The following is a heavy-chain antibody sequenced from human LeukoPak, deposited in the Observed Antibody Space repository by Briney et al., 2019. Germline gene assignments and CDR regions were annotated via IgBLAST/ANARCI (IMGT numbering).Heavy chain of an antibody. CDR2: IKHDGSEKQDGSEK. V-gene: IGHV3-7*01. Sequence: GGSLRLSCAASGFTFSQYWMSWVRQAPGKGLEWVANIKHDGSEKQDGSEKNYVDSVKGRFTISRDNAKSSLYLQMNSVRAEDTAVYYCARVDSSGSIPDYWGQGTLVIVSS. CDR3: ARVDSSGSIPDY. D-gene: IGHD3-22*01. J-gene: IGHJ4*02. CDR1: GFTFSQYW.